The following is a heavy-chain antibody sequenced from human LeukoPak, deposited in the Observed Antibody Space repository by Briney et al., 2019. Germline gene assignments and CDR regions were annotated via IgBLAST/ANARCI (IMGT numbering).Heavy chain of an antibody. Sequence: GGSLRLPCAASGFTFSSYSMNWVRQAPGKGLEWVSYISSSSSTIYYADSVKGRFTISRDNAKNSLYLQMNSLRAEDTAVYYCARDAESSSWYSYRFYYYYYMDVWGKGTTVTVSS. CDR2: ISSSSSTI. J-gene: IGHJ6*03. D-gene: IGHD6-13*01. CDR1: GFTFSSYS. CDR3: ARDAESSSWYSYRFYYYYYMDV. V-gene: IGHV3-48*04.